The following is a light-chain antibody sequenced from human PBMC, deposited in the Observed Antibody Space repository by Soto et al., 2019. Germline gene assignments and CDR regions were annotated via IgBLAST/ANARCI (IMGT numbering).Light chain of an antibody. CDR3: CSYAGCSTVV. Sequence: QSALTQPASVSGSPGQSITISCAGTSSDVGSYNLVSWYQQHPGKAPKLIIYEGSKRPSGVSNRFSGSKSGNTASLTISGLQAEDEADYYCCSYAGCSTVVFGGGTKLTVL. CDR1: SSDVGSYNL. CDR2: EGS. J-gene: IGLJ2*01. V-gene: IGLV2-23*01.